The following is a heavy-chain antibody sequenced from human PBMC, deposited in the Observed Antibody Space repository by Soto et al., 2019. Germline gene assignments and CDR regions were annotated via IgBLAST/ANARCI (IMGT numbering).Heavy chain of an antibody. V-gene: IGHV1-3*01. D-gene: IGHD2-21*01. CDR2: INAGNGDT. CDR1: GYTFTDYP. J-gene: IGHJ5*02. CDR3: TRAPRGET. Sequence: ASVEVSGKASGYTFTDYPIHWVRRARGQVLEWMGWINAGNGDTKYSQKFQDRVAITRDTSASTAYMELSSLRSEDTAVYNCTRAPRGETWGRGTLVTVSS.